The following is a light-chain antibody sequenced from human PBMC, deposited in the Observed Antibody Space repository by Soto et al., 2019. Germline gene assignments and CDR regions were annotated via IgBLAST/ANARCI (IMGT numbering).Light chain of an antibody. V-gene: IGLV1-44*01. CDR2: SDN. CDR1: RSNIGSNA. Sequence: QSVLTQPPSASGTPGQRVTISCSGSRSNIGSNAVNWYQQLPDTAPKLLIHSDNKRPSGVPDRFSGSKSGTSASLAISGLQSEDEADYYCSSWDDTLNGVLFGGGTKVTVL. J-gene: IGLJ2*01. CDR3: SSWDDTLNGVL.